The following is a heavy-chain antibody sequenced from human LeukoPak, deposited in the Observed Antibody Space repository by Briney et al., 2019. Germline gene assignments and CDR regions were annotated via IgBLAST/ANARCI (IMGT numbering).Heavy chain of an antibody. V-gene: IGHV6-1*01. D-gene: IGHD6-19*01. Sequence: SQTLSLTCAISGDSVSSNSAAWNWIRQSPSRGLEWLGRTYYRSKWYNDYAVSVKSRITINPDTSKNQFSLQLNSVTPEDTAVYYCARGTWQWLGRNNWFDPWGQGTLVTVSS. CDR2: TYYRSKWYN. J-gene: IGHJ5*02. CDR3: ARGTWQWLGRNNWFDP. CDR1: GDSVSSNSAA.